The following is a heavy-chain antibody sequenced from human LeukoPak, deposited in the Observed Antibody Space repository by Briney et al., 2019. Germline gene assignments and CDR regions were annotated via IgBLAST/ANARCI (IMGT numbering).Heavy chain of an antibody. J-gene: IGHJ4*02. V-gene: IGHV1-18*01. CDR2: ISGYNGNT. CDR1: GYTFTSYG. Sequence: GASVKVSCKTSGYTFTSYGISWVRQAPGQGLEWRGWISGYNGNTNYAQNVQGRVTMTTDISTSTGYMELRSLRSDDTAVYYCARASHCSGGSCHSWFDYWGQGTLVTVSS. CDR3: ARASHCSGGSCHSWFDY. D-gene: IGHD2-15*01.